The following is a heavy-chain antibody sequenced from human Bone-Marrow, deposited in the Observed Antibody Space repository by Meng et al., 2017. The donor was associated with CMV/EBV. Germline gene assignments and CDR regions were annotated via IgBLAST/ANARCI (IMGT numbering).Heavy chain of an antibody. CDR3: ARGLPSGWAQ. J-gene: IGHJ4*02. CDR1: GFTFSSYG. CDR2: IRYDGSNK. D-gene: IGHD6-19*01. Sequence: GESLKISCAASGFTFSSYGMHWVRQAPGKGLEWVAFIRYDGSNKYYADSVKGRFTISRDNAKNSLYLQMNSLRAEDTAVYYCARGLPSGWAQWGQGTLVTVSS. V-gene: IGHV3-30*02.